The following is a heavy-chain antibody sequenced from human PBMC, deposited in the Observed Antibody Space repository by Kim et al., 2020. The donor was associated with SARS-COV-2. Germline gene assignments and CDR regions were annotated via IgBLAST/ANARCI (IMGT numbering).Heavy chain of an antibody. D-gene: IGHD3-22*01. CDR3: ASGYYYDSSGGGDAFDI. CDR2: IYYSGST. CDR1: GGSISSYY. V-gene: IGHV4-59*01. Sequence: SETLSLTCTVSGGSISSYYWSWIRQPPGKGLEWIGYIYYSGSTNYNPSLKSRVTISVDTSKNQFSLKLSSVTAADTAVYYCASGYYYDSSGGGDAFDIWGQGTMVTVSS. J-gene: IGHJ3*02.